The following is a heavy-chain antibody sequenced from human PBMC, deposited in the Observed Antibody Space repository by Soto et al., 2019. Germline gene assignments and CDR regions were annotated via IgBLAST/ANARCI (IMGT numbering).Heavy chain of an antibody. J-gene: IGHJ4*02. CDR1: GFTFSSYA. V-gene: IGHV3-48*01. CDR2: ISSSSSTI. D-gene: IGHD3-3*01. CDR3: ARDFTDFWSGYPDY. Sequence: PGGSLRLSCAASGFTFSSYAMNWVRQAPGKGLEWVSYISSSSSTIYYADSVKGRFTISRDNAKNSLYLQMNSLRAEDTAVYYCARDFTDFWSGYPDYWGQGTLVTSPQ.